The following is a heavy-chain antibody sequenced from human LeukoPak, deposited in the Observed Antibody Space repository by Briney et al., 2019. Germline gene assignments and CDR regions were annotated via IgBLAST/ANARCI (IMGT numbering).Heavy chain of an antibody. CDR3: ARRPHYYDSSGYYGMDV. V-gene: IGHV4-59*08. D-gene: IGHD3-22*01. J-gene: IGHJ6*02. CDR2: IYYSGST. Sequence: SETLSLTCTVSGGSISSYYWSWIRQPPGKGLEWIGDIYYSGSTNYNPSLKSRVTISVDTSKNQFSLKLSSVTAADTAVYYCARRPHYYDSSGYYGMDVWGQGTTVTVSS. CDR1: GGSISSYY.